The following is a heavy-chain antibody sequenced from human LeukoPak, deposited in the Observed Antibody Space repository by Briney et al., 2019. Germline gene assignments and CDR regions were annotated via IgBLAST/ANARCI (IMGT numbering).Heavy chain of an antibody. CDR3: ARAIFICSSTSCPYYFDY. CDR1: GFTFSIYS. Sequence: PGGSLRLSCAASGFTFSIYSMNWVRQAPGKGLEWVSSITSGSSYIYYADSMKGRFTISRDNAKNSLYLQMNSLRAEDTAVYYCARAIFICSSTSCPYYFDYWGQGTLVTVSS. CDR2: ITSGSSYI. J-gene: IGHJ4*02. V-gene: IGHV3-21*01. D-gene: IGHD2-2*01.